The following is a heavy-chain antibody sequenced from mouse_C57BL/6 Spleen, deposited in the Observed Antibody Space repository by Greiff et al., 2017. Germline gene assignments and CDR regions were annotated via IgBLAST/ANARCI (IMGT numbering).Heavy chain of an antibody. CDR1: GFTFSSYA. CDR2: ISSGGDYT. CDR3: TRGLGRGYFDV. J-gene: IGHJ1*03. V-gene: IGHV5-9-1*02. D-gene: IGHD4-1*01. Sequence: EVQGVESGEGLVKPGGSLKLSCAASGFTFSSYAMSWVSQTPEQRLEWVAYISSGGDYTYYADTVKGRFTISRDNARNTLYLQMSSLKSEDTAMYYCTRGLGRGYFDVWGTGTTVTVSS.